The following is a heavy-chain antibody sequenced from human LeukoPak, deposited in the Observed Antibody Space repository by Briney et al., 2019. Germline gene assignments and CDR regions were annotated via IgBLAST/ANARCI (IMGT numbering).Heavy chain of an antibody. J-gene: IGHJ6*03. V-gene: IGHV4-39*01. Sequence: PSETLSLTCSVSGGSISSSSYYWNWIRQPPGKGLEWVGSIYYSGTTYYNSSLKSRVTISEDTSKNRFSLILTSVTAADTAVYYCARQVSDYFYYYIDVWGEGTTVIVSS. CDR1: GGSISSSSYY. CDR2: IYYSGTT. CDR3: ARQVSDYFYYYIDV.